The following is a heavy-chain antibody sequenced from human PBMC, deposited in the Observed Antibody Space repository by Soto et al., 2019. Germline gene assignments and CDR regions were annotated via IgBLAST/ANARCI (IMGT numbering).Heavy chain of an antibody. CDR3: ASICGSSGYYYYYYYMDV. CDR1: GFTFSSYS. V-gene: IGHV3-21*01. CDR2: ISSSSSYI. Sequence: GGSLRLSCAASGFTFSSYSMNWVRQAPGKGLEWVSSISSSSSYIYYADSVKGRFTISRDNAKNSLYLQMNSLRAEDTAVYYCASICGSSGYYYYYYYMDVWGKGTTVTVSS. D-gene: IGHD3-22*01. J-gene: IGHJ6*03.